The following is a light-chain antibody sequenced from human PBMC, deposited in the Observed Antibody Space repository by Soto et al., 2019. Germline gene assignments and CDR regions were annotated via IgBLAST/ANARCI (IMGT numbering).Light chain of an antibody. J-gene: IGKJ1*01. CDR3: QQRGSWPWT. CDR1: QSVGSF. CDR2: DAS. V-gene: IGKV3-11*01. Sequence: IVLTQSPATLSLSPGERATLSCRASQSVGSFLAWYQQKRGQAPRLLIYDASNRATGIPARFSGSRSGTDFTLTISGLEPADFTVYYCQQRGSWPWTFGQGTKVEIK.